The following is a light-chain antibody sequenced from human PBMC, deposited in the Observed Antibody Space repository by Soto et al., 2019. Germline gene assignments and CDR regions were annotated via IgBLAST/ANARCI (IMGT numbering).Light chain of an antibody. Sequence: EIVMTQSQATLSVSPGERATLSCRASQSVSSNLAWYQHKPGQAPRLLIYGASTRATGIPARFSGSGSGTEFTLTISSLQSEDFAVYYCQQYNNWPPERTFGQGTKVEIK. CDR2: GAS. J-gene: IGKJ1*01. V-gene: IGKV3-15*01. CDR3: QQYNNWPPERT. CDR1: QSVSSN.